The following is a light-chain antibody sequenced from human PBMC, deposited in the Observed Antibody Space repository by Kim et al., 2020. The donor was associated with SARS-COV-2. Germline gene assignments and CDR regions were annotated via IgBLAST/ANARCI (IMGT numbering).Light chain of an antibody. Sequence: EIVLTQSPATLSLSPGGRATLSCRASQSVSSYLAWYQQKPGQAPRLLIYDASNRATGIPARFNGSGSGTDFTLTISSLEPEDFALYYCQQRSNTFGQGTKLEI. CDR1: QSVSSY. CDR2: DAS. CDR3: QQRSNT. J-gene: IGKJ2*01. V-gene: IGKV3-11*01.